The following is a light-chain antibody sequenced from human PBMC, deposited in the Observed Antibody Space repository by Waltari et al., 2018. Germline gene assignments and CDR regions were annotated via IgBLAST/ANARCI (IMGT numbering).Light chain of an antibody. CDR1: QVISRW. V-gene: IGKV1-12*01. CDR2: AAS. Sequence: DIQMTQSPSSVSASVGDRVSITCRASQVISRWLAWYQQKPGKAPKLLIYAASNLQSGVPSRFRGSGSGTDVTLTISSLQPEDFATYYCQQSNTFPYTFGQGTKLEI. J-gene: IGKJ2*01. CDR3: QQSNTFPYT.